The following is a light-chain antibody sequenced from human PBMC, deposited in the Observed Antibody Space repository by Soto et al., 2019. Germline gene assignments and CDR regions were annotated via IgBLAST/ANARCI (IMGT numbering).Light chain of an antibody. CDR1: QSVSSN. J-gene: IGKJ5*01. Sequence: EIVMTQSPATLSVSPGERATLSCRASQSVSSNLAWYQQKPGQAPRLLIYDASKRPTGIPARFRGSGSGTDFTLTISGLEPDDFAVYYCQQRSNWQITFGQGTRLEIK. CDR2: DAS. V-gene: IGKV3-11*01. CDR3: QQRSNWQIT.